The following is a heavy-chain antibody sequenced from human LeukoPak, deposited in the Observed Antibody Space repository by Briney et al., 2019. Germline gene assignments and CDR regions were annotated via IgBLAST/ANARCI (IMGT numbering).Heavy chain of an antibody. D-gene: IGHD1-20*01. CDR3: ARGNWNLDY. CDR1: GFTFSSYS. V-gene: IGHV3-21*01. CDR2: ISSSSSYI. Sequence: PGRSLRLSCAASGFTFSSYSMNWVRQAPGKGLEWVSSISSSSSYIYYADSVKSRFTISRDNAKNSLYLQMNSLRAEDTAVYYCARGNWNLDYWGQGTLVTVSS. J-gene: IGHJ4*02.